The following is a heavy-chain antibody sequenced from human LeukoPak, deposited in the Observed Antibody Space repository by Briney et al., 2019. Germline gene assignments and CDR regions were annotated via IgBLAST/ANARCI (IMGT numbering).Heavy chain of an antibody. V-gene: IGHV4-34*01. CDR2: INHSGST. J-gene: IGHJ5*02. CDR1: GGSFSGYY. D-gene: IGHD2-2*01. Sequence: SETLSLTCAVYGGSFSGYYWSWIRQPPGKGLEWIGEINHSGSTNYNPSLKSRVTISVDTSKNQFSLKLSSVTAADTAVYYCARGLGYCSSTSCYSRRPYNWFDPWGRGTLVTVSS. CDR3: ARGLGYCSSTSCYSRRPYNWFDP.